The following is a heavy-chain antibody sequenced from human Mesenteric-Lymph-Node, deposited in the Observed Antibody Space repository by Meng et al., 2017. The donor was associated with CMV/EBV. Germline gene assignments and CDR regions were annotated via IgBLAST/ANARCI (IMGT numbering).Heavy chain of an antibody. Sequence: TFTSYTITWVRQAPGQGLEWMGWISAHNGNTNYAQMFQGRVTMTIDTSTSTAYMELRSLRSDDTAVYYCARDYYCGSTSCYSGYFDYWGQGTLVTVSS. CDR1: TFTSYT. CDR2: ISAHNGNT. CDR3: ARDYYCGSTSCYSGYFDY. J-gene: IGHJ4*02. V-gene: IGHV1-18*01. D-gene: IGHD2-2*01.